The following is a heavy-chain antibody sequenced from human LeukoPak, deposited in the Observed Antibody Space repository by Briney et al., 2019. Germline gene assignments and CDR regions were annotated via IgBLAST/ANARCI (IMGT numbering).Heavy chain of an antibody. CDR1: GFSLGTSGVG. Sequence: ESGPALVKPTRTLTLTCTFSGFSLGTSGVGVGWVRQPPGKALEWLALIYWDNNRPYSPSLKSRLTITKDTSKNQVVLTMTNMDPVDTGTYYCAHRRREGTVTTGFDYWGQGILVTVSS. V-gene: IGHV2-5*02. J-gene: IGHJ4*02. D-gene: IGHD4-17*01. CDR3: AHRRREGTVTTGFDY. CDR2: IYWDNNR.